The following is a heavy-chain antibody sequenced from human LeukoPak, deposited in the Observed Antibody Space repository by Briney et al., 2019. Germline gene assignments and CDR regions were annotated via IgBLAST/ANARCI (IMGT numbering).Heavy chain of an antibody. CDR2: IKQDGSET. CDR3: TRDGDTSGYSD. J-gene: IGHJ4*02. D-gene: IGHD3-22*01. V-gene: IGHV3-7*01. CDR1: GFMFSNHW. Sequence: GGSLRLSCAASGFMFSNHWMTWVRQAPGKGLEWVANIKQDGSETYYMDYVKGRFTISRDNAKNSLYLQMNSLRAEDTAVYYCTRDGDTSGYSDWGQGTLVTVSS.